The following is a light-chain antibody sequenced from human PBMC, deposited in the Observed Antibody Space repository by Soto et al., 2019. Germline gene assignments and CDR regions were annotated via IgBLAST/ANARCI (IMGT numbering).Light chain of an antibody. CDR1: QSISSN. V-gene: IGKV3D-15*01. J-gene: IGKJ4*01. CDR2: GAS. Sequence: ELVMTQSPATLSVSPGERATLSCRASQSISSNLAWYQQKPGQAPRLLIYGASTRATGIPARFSGSGSGTEFTLIISSLQSEDFAVYYCQQYHNWPLTFGGGTNVEIK. CDR3: QQYHNWPLT.